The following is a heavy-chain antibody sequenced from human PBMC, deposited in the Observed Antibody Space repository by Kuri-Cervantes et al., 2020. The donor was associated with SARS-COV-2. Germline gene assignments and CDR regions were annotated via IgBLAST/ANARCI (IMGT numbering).Heavy chain of an antibody. CDR2: ITGSGGST. V-gene: IGHV3-23*01. Sequence: GGSLRPSCAASGFTFSSYAMSWVRQAPGKGLEWFSAITGSGGSTYYADPVKGRFTISRGNSKTTLYLKMNSQRAEDTAVYYCAKDHGYSSSWPIDYWGQGTLVTVSS. D-gene: IGHD6-13*01. CDR3: AKDHGYSSSWPIDY. CDR1: GFTFSSYA. J-gene: IGHJ4*02.